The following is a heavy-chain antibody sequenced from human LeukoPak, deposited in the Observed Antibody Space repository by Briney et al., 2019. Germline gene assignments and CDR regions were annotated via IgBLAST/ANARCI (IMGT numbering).Heavy chain of an antibody. J-gene: IGHJ4*02. Sequence: GGSLRLSCAASGFTFSSYSVNWVRQAPGKGLEWVSFISSSSSYIYYADSVKGRFTISRDNAKNSQYLQMNSLGAEDTAVYYCARDTGYNEPYYFDYWGQGTLVTVSS. CDR2: ISSSSSYI. CDR1: GFTFSSYS. V-gene: IGHV3-21*01. D-gene: IGHD5-24*01. CDR3: ARDTGYNEPYYFDY.